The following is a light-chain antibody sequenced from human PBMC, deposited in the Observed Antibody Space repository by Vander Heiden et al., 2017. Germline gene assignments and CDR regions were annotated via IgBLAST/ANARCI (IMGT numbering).Light chain of an antibody. Sequence: QPVLTPPPSASGAPGQRVTIACYGSSSNIGSNSVFWYQQLPGTAPKLLIYRNNQWPSGVPDRFSGSKSGTSAPLAISGLRSEDEADYYCAAWDDSLSGVVFGGGTKLTVL. V-gene: IGLV1-47*01. J-gene: IGLJ2*01. CDR3: AAWDDSLSGVV. CDR1: SSNIGSNS. CDR2: RNN.